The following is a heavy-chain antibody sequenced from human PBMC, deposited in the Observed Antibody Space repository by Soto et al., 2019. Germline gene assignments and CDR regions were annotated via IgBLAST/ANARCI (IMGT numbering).Heavy chain of an antibody. CDR3: SRQGIAPLQGLGAG. V-gene: IGHV4-59*08. D-gene: IGHD3-10*01. CDR2: MNYDGYT. CDR1: GGPMTNYY. Sequence: QVQLQESGPGLVKPSDTLSLTCAISGGPMTNYYCSWFRQSPGQGLEWLGYMNYDGYTSYNPSHRGLVTLSLDTTTQSRARNMTSVTAAATALYYCSRQGIAPLQGLGAGWCQGTTVTAS. J-gene: IGHJ6*02.